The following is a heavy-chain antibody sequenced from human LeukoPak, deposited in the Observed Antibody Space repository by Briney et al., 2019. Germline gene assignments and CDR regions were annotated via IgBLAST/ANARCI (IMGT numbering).Heavy chain of an antibody. CDR2: IWYDGSNK. D-gene: IGHD6-13*01. J-gene: IGHJ4*02. CDR3: AKDIPGIAAALIGY. Sequence: GGSLRLSCAASGFTFSSYGMHWVRQAPGKGLEWVAVIWYDGSNKYYADSVKGRFTISRDNSKNTLYLQMNSLRAEDTAVYYFAKDIPGIAAALIGYWGQGTLVTVSS. V-gene: IGHV3-33*06. CDR1: GFTFSSYG.